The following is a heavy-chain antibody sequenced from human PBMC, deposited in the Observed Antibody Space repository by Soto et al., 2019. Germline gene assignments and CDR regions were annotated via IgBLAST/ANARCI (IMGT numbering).Heavy chain of an antibody. CDR3: ARRGYSGSWSDYYYYGMDV. CDR2: MNPNSGNT. CDR1: GYTFTSYD. V-gene: IGHV1-8*01. D-gene: IGHD6-13*01. J-gene: IGHJ6*02. Sequence: QVQLVQSGAEVKKPGASVKVSCKASGYTFTSYDINWVRQATGQGLEWMGWMNPNSGNTGYAQKFQGRVTMTRNTSINTAYMEVSRLRSEETAVDYCARRGYSGSWSDYYYYGMDVRGQGTTVTVSS.